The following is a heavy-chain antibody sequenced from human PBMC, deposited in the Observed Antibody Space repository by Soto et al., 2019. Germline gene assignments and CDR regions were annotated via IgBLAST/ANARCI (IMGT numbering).Heavy chain of an antibody. CDR2: FDPEDGET. J-gene: IGHJ3*02. V-gene: IGHV1-24*01. D-gene: IGHD4-17*01. CDR3: AKASGDYKAFDI. CDR1: GYTLTELS. Sequence: ASVKVSCKVSGYTLTELSMHWVRQAPGKGLEWMGGFDPEDGETIYAQKFQGRVTMTEDTSTDTAYMELSSLRSEDTAVYYCAKASGDYKAFDIWGQGTMVTVSS.